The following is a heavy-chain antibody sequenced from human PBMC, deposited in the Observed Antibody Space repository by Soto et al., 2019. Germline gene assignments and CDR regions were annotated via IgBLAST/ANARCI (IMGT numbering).Heavy chain of an antibody. Sequence: GGSLRLSCAASGFTFSNYGMHWVRQAPGKGLEWVAVIWYDGSQKYYADSVKGRFTISRENSKNTVYLQMNSLRAEDTAVYYCARDGGLELNYYYYGMDVWGQGAAVTVSS. CDR2: IWYDGSQK. V-gene: IGHV3-33*01. J-gene: IGHJ6*02. CDR1: GFTFSNYG. CDR3: ARDGGLELNYYYYGMDV. D-gene: IGHD1-7*01.